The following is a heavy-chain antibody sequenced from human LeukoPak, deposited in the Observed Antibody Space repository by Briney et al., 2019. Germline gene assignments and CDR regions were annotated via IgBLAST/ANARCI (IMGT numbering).Heavy chain of an antibody. D-gene: IGHD3-9*01. CDR1: GYTFTTYY. CDR2: INPSGGST. CDR3: ARGSRPVYNLLTGKRYFDY. V-gene: IGHV1-46*01. J-gene: IGHJ4*02. Sequence: ASVTVSFKASGYTFTTYYVHWVRQAPGQGVEWMGIINPSGGSTTYAQKFRGRLTMTRDMSTSTVYMELSSLRSEDTAVYYCARGSRPVYNLLTGKRYFDYWGQGTLLTVSS.